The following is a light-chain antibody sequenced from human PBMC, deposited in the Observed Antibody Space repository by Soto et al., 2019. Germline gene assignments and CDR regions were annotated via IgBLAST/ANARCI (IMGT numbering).Light chain of an antibody. Sequence: QSVLTQPPSVSGSPGQSVTISCTGTSSDVGKYDRVSWYQQPPGTAPKLIIYEVTNRPSGVPARFSGSKSGNTASLTISGLRADDEADYYCSSYTSTSRYVFGAGNKVTDL. CDR1: SSDVGKYDR. CDR2: EVT. V-gene: IGLV2-18*02. CDR3: SSYTSTSRYV. J-gene: IGLJ1*01.